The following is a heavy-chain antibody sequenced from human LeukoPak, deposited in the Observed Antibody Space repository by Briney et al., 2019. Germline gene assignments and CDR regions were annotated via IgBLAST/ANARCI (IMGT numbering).Heavy chain of an antibody. J-gene: IGHJ4*02. Sequence: GGSLRLSWAASGFSFTNYAMHWVRQAPGKGLEWVAVISYDGSHDYSANSVRGRFSISRDNSKNMVFLQMNSLRDEDTAVYYCARGSLTGGRIFYFDYWGQGSLVAVSS. V-gene: IGHV3-30*01. D-gene: IGHD7-27*01. CDR3: ARGSLTGGRIFYFDY. CDR2: ISYDGSHD. CDR1: GFSFTNYA.